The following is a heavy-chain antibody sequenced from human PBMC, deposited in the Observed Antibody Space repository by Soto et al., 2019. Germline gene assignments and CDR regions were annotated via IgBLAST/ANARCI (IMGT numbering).Heavy chain of an antibody. V-gene: IGHV1-18*04. Sequence: ASVKVSCKASGYTFTGYYMHWVRQAPGQGLEWMGWISAYNGNTNYAQKLQGRVTMTTDTSTSTAYMELRSLRSDDTAVYYCASPGSYCSSTSCPYYYYYYGMDVWGQGTTVTVSS. CDR3: ASPGSYCSSTSCPYYYYYYGMDV. CDR1: GYTFTGYY. CDR2: ISAYNGNT. J-gene: IGHJ6*02. D-gene: IGHD2-2*01.